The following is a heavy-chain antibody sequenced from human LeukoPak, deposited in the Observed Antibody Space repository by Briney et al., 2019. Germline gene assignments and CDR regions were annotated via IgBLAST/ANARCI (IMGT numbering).Heavy chain of an antibody. CDR2: IYYSGST. Sequence: PSQTLSLTCTVSGGSISSGGYYWSWIRQHPGKGLEWIGYIYYSGSTYYNPSLKSRVTISVDTSKNQFSLKLSSVTAADTAVYYCARYIRESNTIFWNWFDPWGQGTLVTVSS. CDR3: ARYIRESNTIFWNWFDP. D-gene: IGHD3-3*01. J-gene: IGHJ5*02. V-gene: IGHV4-31*03. CDR1: GGSISSGGYY.